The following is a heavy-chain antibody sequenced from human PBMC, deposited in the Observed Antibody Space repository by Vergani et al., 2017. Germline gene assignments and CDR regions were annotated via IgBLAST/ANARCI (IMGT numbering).Heavy chain of an antibody. CDR1: GGSINTGAYY. J-gene: IGHJ6*02. D-gene: IGHD3-10*01. Sequence: QVQLQESGPRLVRPSQTLSLTCTVSGGSINTGAYYWSWIRQPAGKGLEWIGRVDTSGMTNFNPSLKSQVPILVDSSKSQLSLKLTSLTAGDTAVYFCARELSYYYGSGSDDYNPYYYEGMDVWGPGTTVTVSS. V-gene: IGHV4-61*02. CDR2: VDTSGMT. CDR3: ARELSYYYGSGSDDYNPYYYEGMDV.